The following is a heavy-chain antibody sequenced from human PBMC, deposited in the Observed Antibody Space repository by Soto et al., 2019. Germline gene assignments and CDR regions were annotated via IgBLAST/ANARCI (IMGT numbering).Heavy chain of an antibody. J-gene: IGHJ6*02. D-gene: IGHD4-17*01. CDR1: GGSISSYY. CDR2: IYYSGST. Sequence: SETLSLTCTVSGGSISSYYWSWIRQPPGKGLEWIGYIYYSGSTNYTPSLKSRVTISVDTSKNQFSLKLSSVTAADTAVYYCARDYGGDYGMDVWGQGTTVTVSS. V-gene: IGHV4-59*01. CDR3: ARDYGGDYGMDV.